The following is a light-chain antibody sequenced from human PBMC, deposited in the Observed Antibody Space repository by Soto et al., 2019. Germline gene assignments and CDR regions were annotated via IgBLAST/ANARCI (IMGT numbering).Light chain of an antibody. CDR2: GTS. J-gene: IGKJ2*01. V-gene: IGKV3-15*01. Sequence: EIVMTQSPVALSVSPGESAALSCRASQSVGRNFAWYQQRPGQAPRVLIYGTSPRATGVPARFRGSGSGTDFTLTISCLQSEDFAVYSGHQYNKWPYTFGQGTRLEI. CDR3: HQYNKWPYT. CDR1: QSVGRN.